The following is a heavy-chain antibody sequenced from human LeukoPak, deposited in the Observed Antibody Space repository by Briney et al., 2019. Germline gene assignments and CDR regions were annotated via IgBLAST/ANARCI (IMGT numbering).Heavy chain of an antibody. D-gene: IGHD3-22*01. Sequence: GESLKISCKGSGYTFTSYWIGWVRQMPGKGLEWMGIIYPGDSDTRYNPSFQGQVTISADKSITTAYLQWSSLKASDTAMYYCARRSRYYDSSGYYQYYFDYWGQGTLVTVSS. V-gene: IGHV5-51*01. CDR3: ARRSRYYDSSGYYQYYFDY. CDR1: GYTFTSYW. CDR2: IYPGDSDT. J-gene: IGHJ4*02.